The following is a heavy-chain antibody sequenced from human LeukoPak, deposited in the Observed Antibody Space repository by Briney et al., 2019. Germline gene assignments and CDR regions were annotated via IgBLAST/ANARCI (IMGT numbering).Heavy chain of an antibody. D-gene: IGHD3-9*01. CDR2: IWDNGSNK. V-gene: IGHV3-33*06. Sequence: GGALRLSCAEPGLNLNDYDRGWVRQTPGKGLEWVAVIWDNGSNKYYAESVKGRFNMSSHISKNLLYLQMSSLRVEDTAVYYCGKERGGQDWDIDLWGRGTLVTVSS. CDR1: GLNLNDYD. J-gene: IGHJ2*01. CDR3: GKERGGQDWDIDL.